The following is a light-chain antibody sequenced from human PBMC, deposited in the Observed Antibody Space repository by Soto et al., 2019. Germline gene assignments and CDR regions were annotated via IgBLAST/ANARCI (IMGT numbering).Light chain of an antibody. V-gene: IGKV3-15*01. J-gene: IGKJ5*01. CDR1: QRVDGN. CDR2: GAS. Sequence: EIVLTQSPGTLSLSPGERATLSCRASQRVDGNLAWYQLRPGQAPRLLIYGASTRATGIPARFSGSGSGTEFSLTISGLQPEDFAVYYCQQYHMSPYTFGQGTRVEIK. CDR3: QQYHMSPYT.